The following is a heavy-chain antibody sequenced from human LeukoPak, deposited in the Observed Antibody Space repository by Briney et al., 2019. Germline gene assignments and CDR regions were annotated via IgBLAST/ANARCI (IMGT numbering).Heavy chain of an antibody. CDR2: ISGSGGST. CDR3: AKDLDVTRNYFDY. D-gene: IGHD4-11*01. CDR1: GFTFSSYG. J-gene: IGHJ4*02. V-gene: IGHV3-23*01. Sequence: GGSLRLSCAASGFTFSSYGMSWVRQAPGKGLEWVSAISGSGGSTYYADSVKGRFTISRDNSKNTLYLQMNSLRAEDTAVYYCAKDLDVTRNYFDYWGQGTLVTASS.